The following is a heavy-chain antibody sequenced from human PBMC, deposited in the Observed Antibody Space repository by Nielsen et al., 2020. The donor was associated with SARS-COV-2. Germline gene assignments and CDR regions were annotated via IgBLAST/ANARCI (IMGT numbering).Heavy chain of an antibody. CDR2: ISGSGGST. D-gene: IGHD3-10*01. Sequence: GESLKISCAASGFSVSSHDMNWVRQAPGKGLGWVSAISGSGGSTYYADSVKGRFTISRDNSKNTLYLQMNSLRAEDTAVYYCAKDRSVLLWFGELFQDFDYWGQGTLVTVSS. V-gene: IGHV3-23*01. CDR3: AKDRSVLLWFGELFQDFDY. CDR1: GFSVSSHD. J-gene: IGHJ4*02.